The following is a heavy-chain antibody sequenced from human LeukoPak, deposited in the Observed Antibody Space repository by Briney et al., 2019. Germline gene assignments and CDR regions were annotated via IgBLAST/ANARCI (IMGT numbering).Heavy chain of an antibody. J-gene: IGHJ4*02. Sequence: GGSLRLSCAASGFTFSNYNMNWVRQAPGKGLEWVSSISSSSGYIYYADSVKGRFTISRDNAKNSLYLQMNSLRAEDTAVYYCARGIGYVPFDYWGQGTWSPSPQ. D-gene: IGHD3-10*02. CDR1: GFTFSNYN. CDR3: ARGIGYVPFDY. V-gene: IGHV3-21*01. CDR2: ISSSSGYI.